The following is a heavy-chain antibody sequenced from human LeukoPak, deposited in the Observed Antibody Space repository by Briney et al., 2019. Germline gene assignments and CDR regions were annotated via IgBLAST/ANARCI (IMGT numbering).Heavy chain of an antibody. CDR1: AYTFTSYY. V-gene: IGHV1-46*01. D-gene: IGHD3-22*01. J-gene: IGHJ4*02. Sequence: ASVKVSCKPSAYTFTSYYMHWVRQAPGQGLEWMGIINPRGGSTSYAQKFQGRVTMTRDTSTNTVYMELSSLRSEDTAVYYCARDRSKTYYYDASGYYVDSFDYWGQGTLVTVSS. CDR2: INPRGGST. CDR3: ARDRSKTYYYDASGYYVDSFDY.